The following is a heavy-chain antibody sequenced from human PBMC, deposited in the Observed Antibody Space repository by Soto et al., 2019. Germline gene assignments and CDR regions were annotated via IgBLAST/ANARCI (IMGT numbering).Heavy chain of an antibody. CDR2: IYYSGST. CDR3: ARVFSDSSSFFDP. D-gene: IGHD6-13*01. Sequence: SETLSLTCIVSGESISGTIYYWGWIRQPPGKGLEWIGNIYYSGSTYYNPSLKSRVTISVDTSKNQFSLKLSSVTAADTAVYYCARVFSDSSSFFDPWGQGTLVTVSS. CDR1: GESISGTIYY. J-gene: IGHJ5*02. V-gene: IGHV4-39*07.